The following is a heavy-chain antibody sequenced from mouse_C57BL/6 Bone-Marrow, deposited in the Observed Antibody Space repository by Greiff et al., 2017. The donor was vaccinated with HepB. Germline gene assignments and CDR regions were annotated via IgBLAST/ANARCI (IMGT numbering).Heavy chain of an antibody. CDR2: IRNKANNHAT. CDR3: TRGFITTVVASYYAMDY. CDR1: GFTFSDAW. V-gene: IGHV6-6*01. D-gene: IGHD1-1*01. Sequence: DVQLVESGGGLVQPGGSMKLSCAASGFTFSDAWMDWVRQSPEKGLEWVAEIRNKANNHATYYAESVKGRFTISRDDSKSSVYLQMNSLRAEDTGIYYCTRGFITTVVASYYAMDYWGQGTSVTVSS. J-gene: IGHJ4*01.